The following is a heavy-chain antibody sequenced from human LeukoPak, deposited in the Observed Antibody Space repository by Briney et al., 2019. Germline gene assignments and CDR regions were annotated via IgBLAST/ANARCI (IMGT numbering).Heavy chain of an antibody. CDR2: IRSKAHSYAT. CDR1: GFTFSGFA. J-gene: IGHJ4*02. Sequence: PGGSQRLSCAASGFTFSGFAMHWVRQASGKGLEWVGRIRSKAHSYATAYAASVKGRFTISRDDSKNTAYLQMNSLTTEDTAVYYCTRLTLDTSGGSGGYWGQGTLVTVSS. D-gene: IGHD3-10*01. CDR3: TRLTLDTSGGSGGY. V-gene: IGHV3-73*01.